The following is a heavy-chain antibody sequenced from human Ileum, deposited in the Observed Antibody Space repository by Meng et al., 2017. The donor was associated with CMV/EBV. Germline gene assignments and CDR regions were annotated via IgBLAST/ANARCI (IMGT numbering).Heavy chain of an antibody. CDR1: GGSFSGYY. V-gene: IGHV4-34*01. CDR2: INHSGST. Sequence: GSLRLSCAVYGGSFSGYYWSWIRQPPGKGLEWIGEINHSGSTNYNPSLKSRVTISVDTSKNQFSLKLSSGTAADTAVYYCARGGLDCSSTSCYNTNPNYYGMDVWGQGTTVTVSS. CDR3: ARGGLDCSSTSCYNTNPNYYGMDV. J-gene: IGHJ6*02. D-gene: IGHD2-2*02.